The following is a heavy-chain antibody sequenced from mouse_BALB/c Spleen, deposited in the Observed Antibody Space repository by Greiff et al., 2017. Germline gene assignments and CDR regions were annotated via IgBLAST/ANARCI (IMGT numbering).Heavy chain of an antibody. CDR3: ARAYYDAMDY. CDR2: ISSGGST. CDR1: GFTFSSYA. Sequence: EVQRVESGGGLVKPGGSLKLSCAASGFTFSSYAMSWVRQTPEKRLEWVASISSGGSTYYPDSVKGRFTISRDNARNILYLQMSSLRSEDTAMYYCARAYYDAMDYWGQGTSVTVSS. D-gene: IGHD1-1*01. V-gene: IGHV5-6-5*01. J-gene: IGHJ4*01.